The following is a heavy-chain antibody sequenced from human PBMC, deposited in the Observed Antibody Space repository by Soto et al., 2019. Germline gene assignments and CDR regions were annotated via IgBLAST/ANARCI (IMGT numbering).Heavy chain of an antibody. D-gene: IGHD6-13*01. J-gene: IGHJ4*02. CDR2: IYSGGST. V-gene: IGHV3-53*01. CDR3: GRGPYSSSWYDY. CDR1: GFTVSSNY. Sequence: GGSLRLSCAASGFTVSSNYMTWVRQAPGKGLEWVSVIYSGGSTYYADSVKDRFTISRDNSKNTLYLQMNSLRAEDTAVYYCGRGPYSSSWYDYWGQGTLVTVS.